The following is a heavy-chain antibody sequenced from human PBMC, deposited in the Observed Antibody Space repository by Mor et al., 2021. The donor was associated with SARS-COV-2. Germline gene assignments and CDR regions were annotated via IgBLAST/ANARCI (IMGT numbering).Heavy chain of an antibody. CDR2: IWYDGNNK. Sequence: APGKGLEWVAVIWYDGNNKYYADSVKGRFTISRDNSKNTLYLQMNSLRAEDTAVYYCAGSPHNPWGYPPWYGMDVWGQRTT. CDR3: AGSPHNPWGYPPWYGMDV. J-gene: IGHJ6*02. V-gene: IGHV3-33*01. D-gene: IGHD3-16*01.